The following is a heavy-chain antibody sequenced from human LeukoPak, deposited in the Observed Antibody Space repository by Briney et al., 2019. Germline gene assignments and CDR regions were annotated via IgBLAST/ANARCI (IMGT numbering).Heavy chain of an antibody. CDR3: ARSSGYYFPFDY. Sequence: ASVKVSCKASGYTFTSYDINWVRQATGQGLGWMGWMNPNSGNTGYAQKFQGRVTITRNTSISTAYMELSSLRSEGTAVYYCARSSGYYFPFDYWGQGTLVTVSS. V-gene: IGHV1-8*03. J-gene: IGHJ4*02. CDR2: MNPNSGNT. CDR1: GYTFTSYD. D-gene: IGHD3-22*01.